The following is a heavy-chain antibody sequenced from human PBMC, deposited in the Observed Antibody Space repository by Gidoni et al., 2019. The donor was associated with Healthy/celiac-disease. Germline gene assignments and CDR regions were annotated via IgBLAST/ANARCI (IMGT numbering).Heavy chain of an antibody. V-gene: IGHV3-23*01. Sequence: EVQLLESGGVLVQPGGSLRLSCAASGFPFSRYAMSWVRQAPGKGLEWVSAISGRGGSTYYADSGKGRLTISRDNSKNTLYMQMNSLRAEETAVYYCAKDLGAYDSSGYWFGDAFDIWGQGTMVTVSS. CDR3: AKDLGAYDSSGYWFGDAFDI. CDR2: ISGRGGST. D-gene: IGHD3-22*01. J-gene: IGHJ3*02. CDR1: GFPFSRYA.